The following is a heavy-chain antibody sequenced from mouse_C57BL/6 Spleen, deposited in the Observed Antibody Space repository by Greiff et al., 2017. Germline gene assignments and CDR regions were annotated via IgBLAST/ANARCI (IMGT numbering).Heavy chain of an antibody. CDR1: GYTFTDYY. CDR2: INPYNGGT. CDR3: ARGDYGSSYWYVDV. V-gene: IGHV1-19*01. D-gene: IGHD1-1*01. Sequence: EVQLQQSGPVLVKPGASVKMSCKASGYTFTDYYMNWVKQSHGKSLEWIGVINPYNGGTSYNQKFKGKATLTVDKSSSTAYMELNSLTSEDSAVYYCARGDYGSSYWYVDVWGTGTTVTVSS. J-gene: IGHJ1*03.